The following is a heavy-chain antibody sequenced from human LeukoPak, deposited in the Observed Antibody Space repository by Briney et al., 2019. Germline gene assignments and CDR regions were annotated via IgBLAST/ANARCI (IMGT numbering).Heavy chain of an antibody. D-gene: IGHD3-3*01. J-gene: IGHJ4*02. Sequence: PGGSLRLSCAASRFTLSTYWMSWVRQAPGKGLEWVAHIKQDGSQEYYVDSVKGRFTISRDSAKNSLYLQMNSLRAEDTAVYYWARGVPYDSWSGPHYSDYWGQGTLVTVSS. CDR1: RFTLSTYW. CDR2: IKQDGSQE. V-gene: IGHV3-7*01. CDR3: ARGVPYDSWSGPHYSDY.